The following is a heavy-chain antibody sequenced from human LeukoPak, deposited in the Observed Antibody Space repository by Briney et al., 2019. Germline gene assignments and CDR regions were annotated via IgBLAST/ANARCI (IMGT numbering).Heavy chain of an antibody. CDR1: GYSISSGYY. D-gene: IGHD1-26*01. Sequence: PSETLSLTCTVSGYSISSGYYWGWIRQPPGKGLEWIGSIYHSGSTYYNPSLKSRVTISVDTSKNQFSLKLSSVTAADTAVYYCARDEGRGFDYWGQGTPVTVSS. J-gene: IGHJ4*02. CDR3: ARDEGRGFDY. CDR2: IYHSGST. V-gene: IGHV4-38-2*02.